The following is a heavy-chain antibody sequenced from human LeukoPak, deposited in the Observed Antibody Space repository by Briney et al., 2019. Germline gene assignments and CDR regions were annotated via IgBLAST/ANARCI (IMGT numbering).Heavy chain of an antibody. J-gene: IGHJ4*02. V-gene: IGHV4-4*09. CDR2: IHTSGST. CDR1: GGSISTYY. CDR3: ARYPRYYYDPGVF. D-gene: IGHD3-22*01. Sequence: SETLSLTCTVSGGSISTYYWSWIRQPAGKGLEWIGHIHTSGSTNYNPSLKSRVTISVDTSKNQFSLQLSSVTAADTAVYYCARYPRYYYDPGVFWGQGTLVTVSS.